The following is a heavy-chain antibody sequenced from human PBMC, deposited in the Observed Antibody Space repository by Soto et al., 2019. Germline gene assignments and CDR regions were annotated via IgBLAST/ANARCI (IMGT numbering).Heavy chain of an antibody. CDR1: GFICSSYD. CDR2: ILVDGRT. D-gene: IGHD2-8*02. Sequence: GGSLRLSCAASGFICSSYDMSWVRQAPGKGLEWVSTILVDGRTFYVDSVKGRFTISRDSSKNTVYLQMNSLTAGDTALYYCAKATATGGGAFDICGQGTMVTVSS. J-gene: IGHJ3*02. CDR3: AKATATGGGAFDI. V-gene: IGHV3-23*01.